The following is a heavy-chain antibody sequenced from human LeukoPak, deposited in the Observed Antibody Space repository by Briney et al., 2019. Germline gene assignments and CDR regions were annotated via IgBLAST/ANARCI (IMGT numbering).Heavy chain of an antibody. V-gene: IGHV4-34*01. J-gene: IGHJ4*02. Sequence: SETLSLTCAVYGGSFSGYYWSWIRQPPGMGLEWIGEINHSGSTNYNPSLKSRVTISVDTSKNQFSLKLSSVTAADTAVYFCARVRSGYSKSPYYFDYWGQGTLVTVSS. CDR2: INHSGST. D-gene: IGHD3-22*01. CDR3: ARVRSGYSKSPYYFDY. CDR1: GGSFSGYY.